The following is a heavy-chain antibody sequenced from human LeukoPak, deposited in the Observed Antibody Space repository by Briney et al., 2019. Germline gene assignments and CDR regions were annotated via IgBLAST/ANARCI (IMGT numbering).Heavy chain of an antibody. J-gene: IGHJ4*02. V-gene: IGHV4-39*01. CDR1: GGSIRSSSHF. D-gene: IGHD1-20*01. CDR3: ARLDNWNGYYFDY. Sequence: SETLSLTCTVSGGSIRSSSHFWRWVRQPPGKGLEWIGSIYYTGSTYHNSSLKSRLTISVDTSKNQFSLKLSSVTAADTAVFYCARLDNWNGYYFDYWGQGTLVTVSS. CDR2: IYYTGST.